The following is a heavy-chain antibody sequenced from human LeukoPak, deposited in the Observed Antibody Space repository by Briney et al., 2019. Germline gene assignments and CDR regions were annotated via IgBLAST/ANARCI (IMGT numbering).Heavy chain of an antibody. D-gene: IGHD3-9*01. Sequence: SETLSLTCAVYGGSFSGYYWSWIRQPPGKGLEWIGEINHSGSTNYNPSLKSRVTISVDTSKNQFSLKLSSVTAADTAVYYCGRGQGLRYFDWLRRYYFDYWGQGTLVTVSS. CDR3: GRGQGLRYFDWLRRYYFDY. CDR1: GGSFSGYY. V-gene: IGHV4-34*01. J-gene: IGHJ4*02. CDR2: INHSGST.